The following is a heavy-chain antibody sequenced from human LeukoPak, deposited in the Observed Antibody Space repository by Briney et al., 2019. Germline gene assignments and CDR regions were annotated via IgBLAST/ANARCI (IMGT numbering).Heavy chain of an antibody. CDR2: IRGDTGDT. CDR3: ARVRVNRCDY. V-gene: IGHV1-2*02. Sequence: ASVTISCMTSGYPVSDCYMHWVRQAPGQGLEWMGWIRGDTGDTDSPQKFRGRVTMTRDTSTDTAYLELSRLRYDDTAIYFCARVRVNRCDYWGQGTLVTVSS. J-gene: IGHJ4*02. CDR1: GYPVSDCY.